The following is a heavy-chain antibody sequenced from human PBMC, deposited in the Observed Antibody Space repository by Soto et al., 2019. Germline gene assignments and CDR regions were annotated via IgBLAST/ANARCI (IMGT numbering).Heavy chain of an antibody. D-gene: IGHD3-3*01. Sequence: GGSLRLSCAASGFTFSGSAMHWVRQASGKGLEWVGRIRSKANSYAKAYAASVKGRFTISRDDSKNTAYLQMNSLKTEDTAVYYCTRLRRLEWDQMGDYWGQGTLVTVSS. CDR1: GFTFSGSA. CDR3: TRLRRLEWDQMGDY. CDR2: IRSKANSYAK. J-gene: IGHJ4*02. V-gene: IGHV3-73*01.